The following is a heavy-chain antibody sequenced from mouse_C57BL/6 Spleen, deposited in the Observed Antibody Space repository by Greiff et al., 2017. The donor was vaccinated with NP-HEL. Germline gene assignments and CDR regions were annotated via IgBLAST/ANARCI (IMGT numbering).Heavy chain of an antibody. CDR1: GYSITSGYY. CDR2: ISYDGSN. V-gene: IGHV3-6*01. Sequence: LQESGPGLVKPSQSLSLTCSVTGYSITSGYYWNWIRQFPGNKLEWMGYISYDGSNNYNPSLKNRISITRDTSKNQFFLKLNSVTTEDTATYYCARDYYGSSSDVWGTGTTVTVSS. D-gene: IGHD1-1*01. J-gene: IGHJ1*03. CDR3: ARDYYGSSSDV.